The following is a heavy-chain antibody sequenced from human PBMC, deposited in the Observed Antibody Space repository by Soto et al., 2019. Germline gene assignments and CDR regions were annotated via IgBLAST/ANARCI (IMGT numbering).Heavy chain of an antibody. V-gene: IGHV4-31*03. CDR3: ARGVTMVRGVIHTPYFDY. CDR2: IYYSGST. J-gene: IGHJ4*02. CDR1: GGSISSGGYY. Sequence: QVQLQESGPGLVKPSQTLSLTCTVSGGSISSGGYYWSWIRQHPGKGLEWIGYIYYSGSTYYNPSLKSRVTLSVDTSKNQFSLNLSSVTAADTAVYYCARGVTMVRGVIHTPYFDYWGQGTLVTVSS. D-gene: IGHD3-10*01.